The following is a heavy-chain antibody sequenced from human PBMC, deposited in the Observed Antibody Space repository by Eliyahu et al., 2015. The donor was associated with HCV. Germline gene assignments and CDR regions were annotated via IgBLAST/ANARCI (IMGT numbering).Heavy chain of an antibody. Sequence: QVQLVQSGAEVKKPGSSVKVSCKASGGXFSTYPINWVRQAPGQGLEWMGGITPIFGTANYAQKFRDRVTITADESTTTAYMELSSLRSEDTAVYYCARPSADNSGISKPFDYWGQGTLVTVSS. V-gene: IGHV1-69*01. CDR2: ITPIFGTA. CDR1: GGXFSTYP. CDR3: ARPSADNSGISKPFDY. J-gene: IGHJ4*02. D-gene: IGHD3-22*01.